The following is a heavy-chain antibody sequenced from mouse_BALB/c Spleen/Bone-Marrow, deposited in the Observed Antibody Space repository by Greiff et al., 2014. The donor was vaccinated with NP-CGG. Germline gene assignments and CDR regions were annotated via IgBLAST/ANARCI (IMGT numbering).Heavy chain of an antibody. CDR1: GYSFTSYW. V-gene: IGHV1-5*01. CDR2: IYLGNSDT. J-gene: IGHJ3*01. D-gene: IGHD2-14*01. Sequence: EVQLQQSGTVLARPGTSVKMSCKASGYSFTSYWMHWVKQRPGQGLEWIGVIYLGNSDTSYNQKFKGKAKLPAVTSASTAYMELSSLTNEDSAVYYCTRRNYRYDGFAYWGQGTLVTVSA. CDR3: TRRNYRYDGFAY.